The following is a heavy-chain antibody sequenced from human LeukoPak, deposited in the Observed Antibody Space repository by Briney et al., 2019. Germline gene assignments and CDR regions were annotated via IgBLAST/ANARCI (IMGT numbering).Heavy chain of an antibody. CDR3: ARSSGRIVVVPAAIGHNWFDP. Sequence: SETLSLTCTVSGGSISSSSYYWGWIRQPPGKGLEWIGSIYYSGSTYYNPSLKSRVTISVDTSKNQFSLKLSSVTAADTAVYYCARSSGRIVVVPAAIGHNWFDPWGQGTLVTVSS. CDR1: GGSISSSSYY. J-gene: IGHJ5*02. CDR2: IYYSGST. V-gene: IGHV4-39*07. D-gene: IGHD2-2*02.